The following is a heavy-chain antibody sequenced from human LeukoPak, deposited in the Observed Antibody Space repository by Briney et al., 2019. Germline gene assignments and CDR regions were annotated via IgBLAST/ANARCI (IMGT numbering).Heavy chain of an antibody. J-gene: IGHJ4*02. CDR3: AKGDQRGYSYPPFDY. D-gene: IGHD5-18*01. CDR1: GFTFSSYA. V-gene: IGHV3-23*01. CDR2: ISGSGGST. Sequence: GGSLRLSCAASGFTFSSYAMSWVRQAPGKGLEWVSAISGSGGSTYYADSVKGRFTISRDNSKNTLYLQMNSLRAEDTAVYYCAKGDQRGYSYPPFDYWGQGTLVTFTS.